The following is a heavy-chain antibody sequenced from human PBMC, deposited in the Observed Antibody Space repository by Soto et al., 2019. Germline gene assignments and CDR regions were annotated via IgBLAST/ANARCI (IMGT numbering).Heavy chain of an antibody. Sequence: QVQLVQSGAEVKKPGSSVKVSCKASGGTFSSYDISWVRQAPGQGLEWMGGIIPIFGTANYAQKFQGRVTITADESTSTAYMELSSLRSEDTAVYYCARNTLKSITMIVEYFDYWGQGTLVTVSS. D-gene: IGHD3-22*01. CDR3: ARNTLKSITMIVEYFDY. J-gene: IGHJ4*02. V-gene: IGHV1-69*01. CDR2: IIPIFGTA. CDR1: GGTFSSYD.